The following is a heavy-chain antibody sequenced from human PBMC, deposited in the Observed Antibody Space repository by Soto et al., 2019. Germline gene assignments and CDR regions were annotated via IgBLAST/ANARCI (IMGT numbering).Heavy chain of an antibody. J-gene: IGHJ4*02. CDR2: IYYSGST. D-gene: IGHD3-22*01. CDR3: AGGEVGYDSSGYYSWDYFDY. CDR1: GGSISSGDYY. V-gene: IGHV4-30-4*01. Sequence: KTSETLSLTCTVSGGSISSGDYYWSWIRQPPGKGLEWIGYIYYSGSTYYNPSLKSRVTISVDTSKNQFSLKLSSVTAADTAVYYCAGGEVGYDSSGYYSWDYFDYWGQGTLVTVSS.